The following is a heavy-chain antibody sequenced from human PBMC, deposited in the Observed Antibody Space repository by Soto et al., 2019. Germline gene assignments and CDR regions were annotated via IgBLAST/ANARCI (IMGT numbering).Heavy chain of an antibody. V-gene: IGHV4-59*01. CDR2: IYYSGST. J-gene: IGHJ3*02. CDR1: GGSISSYY. D-gene: IGHD2-21*02. Sequence: SETLSLTCTVSGGSISSYYWSWIRQPPGKGLEWIGYIYYSGSTNYNPSLKSRVTISVDTSKNQFSLKLSSVTAADTAVYYCARDLGGEYCGGDCYWENAFDIWGQGTMVTVSS. CDR3: ARDLGGEYCGGDCYWENAFDI.